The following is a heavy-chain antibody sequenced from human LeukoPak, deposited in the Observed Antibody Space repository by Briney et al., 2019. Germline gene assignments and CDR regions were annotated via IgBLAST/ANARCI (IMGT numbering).Heavy chain of an antibody. CDR3: AIPPTPDPLHGTQDY. V-gene: IGHV4-39*07. D-gene: IGHD1-26*01. Sequence: SQTLSLTCTVSGGSISSSSYYWGWIRQPPGKGLEWIGSIYYSGSTYYNPSLKSRVTISVDTSKNQFSLKLSSVTAADTAVYYCAIPPTPDPLHGTQDYWGQGTLVTVSS. CDR2: IYYSGST. CDR1: GGSISSSSYY. J-gene: IGHJ4*02.